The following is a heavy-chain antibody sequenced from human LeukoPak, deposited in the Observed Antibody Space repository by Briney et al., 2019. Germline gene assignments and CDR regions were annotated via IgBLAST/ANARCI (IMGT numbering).Heavy chain of an antibody. Sequence: KPSETLSLTCTVSGGSISSYYWSWIRQPPGKGLEWIGYIYYSGSTNYNPSLKSRVTISVDTSKNQFSLKLSSVTAADTAMYYCARGIESSTSWIDPWGQGTLVTVSS. D-gene: IGHD2-2*01. CDR1: GGSISSYY. CDR2: IYYSGST. CDR3: ARGIESSTSWIDP. V-gene: IGHV4-59*01. J-gene: IGHJ5*02.